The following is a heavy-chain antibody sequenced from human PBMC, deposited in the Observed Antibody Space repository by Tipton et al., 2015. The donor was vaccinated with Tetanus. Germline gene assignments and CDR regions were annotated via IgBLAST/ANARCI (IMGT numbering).Heavy chain of an antibody. CDR3: AKDVFDYSGMDV. V-gene: IGHV3-NL1*01. D-gene: IGHD3-9*01. Sequence: SGFTFSSYWMHWVRQAPGKGLEWVSGISHDGISSHYAASVRGRFTISRDSSKNMLYLQMNNLGAEDTAVYYCAKDVFDYSGMDVWGQGTTVTVSS. CDR1: GFTFSSYW. J-gene: IGHJ6*02. CDR2: ISHDGISS.